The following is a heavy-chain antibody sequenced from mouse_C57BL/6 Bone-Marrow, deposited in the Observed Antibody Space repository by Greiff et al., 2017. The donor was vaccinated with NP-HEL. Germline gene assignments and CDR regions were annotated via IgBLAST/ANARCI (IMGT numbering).Heavy chain of an antibody. J-gene: IGHJ4*01. D-gene: IGHD2-2*01. CDR2: IHPNSGST. CDR3: ARRVFYCYDTYYAMDY. V-gene: IGHV1-64*01. CDR1: GYTFTSYW. Sequence: VQLQQSGAELVKPGASVKLSCKASGYTFTSYWMHWVKQRPGQGLEWIGMIHPNSGSTNYNEKFKRKATLTVDKSYSTAYMQLSSMTSEDFAVYYCARRVFYCYDTYYAMDYWGQGTSVTVSS.